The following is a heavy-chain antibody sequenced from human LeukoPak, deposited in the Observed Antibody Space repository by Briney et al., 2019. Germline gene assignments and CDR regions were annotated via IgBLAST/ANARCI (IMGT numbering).Heavy chain of an antibody. J-gene: IGHJ4*02. CDR2: ITATGDTA. CDR3: AGDRNSDWYSPLDY. Sequence: PGGSLRLSCVASGFTFTKCAMSWIRQAPGKGLEWVALITATGDTAYYADSVKGRFTISRDNSRNTVCMQMDSLRAEDTAIYYCAGDRNSDWYSPLDYWGQGSQVTVSP. D-gene: IGHD6-19*01. V-gene: IGHV3-23*01. CDR1: GFTFTKCA.